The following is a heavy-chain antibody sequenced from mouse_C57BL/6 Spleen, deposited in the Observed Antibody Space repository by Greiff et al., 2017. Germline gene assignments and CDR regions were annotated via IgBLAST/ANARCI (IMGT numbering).Heavy chain of an antibody. CDR3: ARNYYGNFHYAMDY. D-gene: IGHD2-1*01. CDR2: IDPNSGGT. Sequence: VQLQQPGAELVKPGASVKLSCKASGYTFTSYWMHWVKQRPGRGLEWIGRIDPNSGGTKYNEKFKSKATLTVDKPSSTAYMQLSSLTAEDSSVYYCARNYYGNFHYAMDYWGQGTSVTVSS. CDR1: GYTFTSYW. J-gene: IGHJ4*01. V-gene: IGHV1-72*01.